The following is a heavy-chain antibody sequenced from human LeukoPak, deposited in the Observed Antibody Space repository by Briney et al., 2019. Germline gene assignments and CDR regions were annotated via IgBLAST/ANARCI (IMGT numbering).Heavy chain of an antibody. CDR3: ARGYCSAGSCPNYCYYYMDV. Sequence: GESLKISCKGSGYSFTSYWIGWVRQMPGKGLEWMGIIYPGDSDTRYRPSFQGQVTISADKSISTAYLQWSSLRASDTAIYYCARGYCSAGSCPNYCYYYMDVWGKGTTVTVSS. V-gene: IGHV5-51*01. CDR2: IYPGDSDT. J-gene: IGHJ6*03. CDR1: GYSFTSYW. D-gene: IGHD2-15*01.